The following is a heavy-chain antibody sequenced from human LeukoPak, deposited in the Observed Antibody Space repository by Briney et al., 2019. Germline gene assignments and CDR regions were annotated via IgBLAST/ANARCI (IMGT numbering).Heavy chain of an antibody. J-gene: IGHJ5*02. CDR1: GFTFSSYG. V-gene: IGHV3-30*02. CDR3: AKVPYCSSTSCFYNWFDP. Sequence: GGSLRLSCAASGFTFSSYGMHWVRQAPGKGLEWVAFIRYDGSNKYYADSVKGRFTISRDNSKNTLYLQMNSLRAEDTAVYYCAKVPYCSSTSCFYNWFDPWGRGTLVTVSS. CDR2: IRYDGSNK. D-gene: IGHD2-2*01.